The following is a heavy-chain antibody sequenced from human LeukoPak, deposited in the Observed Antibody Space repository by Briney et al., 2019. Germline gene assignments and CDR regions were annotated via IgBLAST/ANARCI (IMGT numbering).Heavy chain of an antibody. Sequence: ASVKVSCKASGGTFSSYAISWVRQAPGRGLEWMGGIIPIFGTANYAQKFQGRVTITADKSTSTAYMELSSLRSEDTAVYYCARDAHDYGDPGPYGMDVWGKGTTVTVSS. J-gene: IGHJ6*04. V-gene: IGHV1-69*06. CDR3: ARDAHDYGDPGPYGMDV. CDR2: IIPIFGTA. D-gene: IGHD4-17*01. CDR1: GGTFSSYA.